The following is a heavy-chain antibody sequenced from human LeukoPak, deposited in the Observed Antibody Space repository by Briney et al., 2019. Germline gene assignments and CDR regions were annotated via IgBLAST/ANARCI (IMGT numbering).Heavy chain of an antibody. CDR1: GYTFTSYY. V-gene: IGHV1-46*01. J-gene: IGHJ5*02. CDR2: INPSGGST. CDR3: ARDRWRVRGVIPNWFDP. Sequence: ASVKVSCKASGYTFTSYYMHWVRQAPGQGLGWMGIINPSGGSTSYAQKFQGRVTMTRDMSTSTVYMELSSLRSEDTAVYYCARDRWRVRGVIPNWFDPWGQGTLVTVSS. D-gene: IGHD3-10*01.